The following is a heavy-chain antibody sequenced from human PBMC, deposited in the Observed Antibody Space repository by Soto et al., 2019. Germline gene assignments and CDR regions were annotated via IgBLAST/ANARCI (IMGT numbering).Heavy chain of an antibody. Sequence: SETLSLTCTVSGGSISSYYWSWIRQPPGKGLEWIGYIYYSGSTNYNPSLKSRVTISVDTSKNQFSLKLSSVTAADTAVYYCARGSGSSGNGVDAFDIWGQGTMVTVSS. D-gene: IGHD6-25*01. CDR1: GGSISSYY. CDR2: IYYSGST. CDR3: ARGSGSSGNGVDAFDI. V-gene: IGHV4-59*01. J-gene: IGHJ3*02.